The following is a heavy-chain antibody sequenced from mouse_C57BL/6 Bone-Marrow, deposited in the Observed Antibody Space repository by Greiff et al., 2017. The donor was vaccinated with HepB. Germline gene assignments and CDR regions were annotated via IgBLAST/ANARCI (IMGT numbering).Heavy chain of an antibody. V-gene: IGHV5-4*01. Sequence: EVKLVESGGGLVKPGGSLKLSCAASGFTFSSYAMSWVRQTPEKRLEWVATISDGGSYTYYPDNVKGRFTISRDNAKNNLYLQMSHLKSEDTAMYYCARDFYYYGSSYFAYWGQGTLVTVSA. J-gene: IGHJ3*01. CDR1: GFTFSSYA. CDR3: ARDFYYYGSSYFAY. D-gene: IGHD1-1*01. CDR2: ISDGGSYT.